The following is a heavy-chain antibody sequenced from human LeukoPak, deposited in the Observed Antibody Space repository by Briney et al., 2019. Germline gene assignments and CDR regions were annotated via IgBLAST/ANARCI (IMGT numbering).Heavy chain of an antibody. D-gene: IGHD3-16*01. V-gene: IGHV3-7*01. CDR3: ARPAYTAAYDL. J-gene: IGHJ3*01. CDR2: MKGDGSEI. Sequence: GGSLRLSCAASGFTFSTYWMTWVRQAPGKGLEWVANMKGDGSEIHYADSVKGRFTISRDNAKNSPYLQMNNLRAEDTALYYCARPAYTAAYDLWGQGTMVTVSS. CDR1: GFTFSTYW.